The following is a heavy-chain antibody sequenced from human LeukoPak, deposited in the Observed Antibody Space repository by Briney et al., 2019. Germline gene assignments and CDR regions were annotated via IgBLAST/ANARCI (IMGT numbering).Heavy chain of an antibody. Sequence: ASVKVSCKASGYTFTGYYIHWVRQSPGQGLEWMGWIHPDSGGSNCAQKFQGRVTLTRDTSINTAYMELSGLRSDDTAMYHCARPPRGYCSGGSCFDYWGQGTPVTVSS. V-gene: IGHV1-2*02. J-gene: IGHJ4*02. CDR2: IHPDSGGS. D-gene: IGHD2-15*01. CDR1: GYTFTGYY. CDR3: ARPPRGYCSGGSCFDY.